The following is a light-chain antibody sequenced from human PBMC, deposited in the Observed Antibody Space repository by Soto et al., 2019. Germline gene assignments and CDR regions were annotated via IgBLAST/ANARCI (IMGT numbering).Light chain of an antibody. CDR1: QSVSSN. J-gene: IGKJ3*01. CDR3: QQYNNWPPFLFT. CDR2: GAS. Sequence: EIVMTQSPATLSVSPGERATLSCRASQSVSSNLAWYQQKPGQAPRLLIYGASTRATGIPARFSGSGSGTEFTLTISSLQSEDFAVYYRQQYNNWPPFLFTFGPGTKVDIK. V-gene: IGKV3-15*01.